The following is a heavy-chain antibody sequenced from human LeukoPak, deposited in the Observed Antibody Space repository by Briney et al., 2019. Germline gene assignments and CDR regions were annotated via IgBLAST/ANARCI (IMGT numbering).Heavy chain of an antibody. D-gene: IGHD4-23*01. Sequence: SETLSLTCAVSGGSISSNSYYWGWIRQPPGKGLEWIGSIYYSGSTYYNPSLKSRVTISVDTSKNQFSLKLSSVTAADTAVYYCARQTVVTQIDAFDIWGQGTMVTVSS. CDR3: ARQTVVTQIDAFDI. CDR1: GGSISSNSYY. J-gene: IGHJ3*02. V-gene: IGHV4-39*01. CDR2: IYYSGST.